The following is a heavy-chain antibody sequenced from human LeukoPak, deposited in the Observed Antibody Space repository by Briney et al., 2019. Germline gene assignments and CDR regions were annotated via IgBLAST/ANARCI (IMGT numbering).Heavy chain of an antibody. CDR1: GFTFSSYG. CDR2: ISYDGSNK. CDR3: YSSSFAFDI. Sequence: GGSLRLSCAASGFTFSSYGMHWVRQAPGKGLEWVAVISYDGSNKYYADSVKGRLTISRDNSKNTLYLQMNSLRAEDTAVYYGYSSSFAFDIWGQGTMVTVSS. D-gene: IGHD6-13*01. V-gene: IGHV3-30*03. J-gene: IGHJ3*02.